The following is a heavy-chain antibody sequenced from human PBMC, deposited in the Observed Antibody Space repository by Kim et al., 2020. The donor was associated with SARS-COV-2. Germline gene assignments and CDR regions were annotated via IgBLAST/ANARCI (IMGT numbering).Heavy chain of an antibody. CDR3: AKSGDYYYDSSGYLYYYYYMDV. CDR1: GFTFDDYA. J-gene: IGHJ6*03. CDR2: ISGDGGST. D-gene: IGHD3-22*01. Sequence: GGSLRLSCAASGFTFDDYAMHWVRQAPGKGLEWVSLISGDGGSTYYADSVKGRFTISRDNSKNSLYLQMNSLRTEDTALYHCAKSGDYYYDSSGYLYYYYYMDVWGKGTTVTVSS. V-gene: IGHV3-43*02.